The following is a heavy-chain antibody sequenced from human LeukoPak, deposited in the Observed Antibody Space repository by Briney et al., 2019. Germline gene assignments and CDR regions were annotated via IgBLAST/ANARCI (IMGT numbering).Heavy chain of an antibody. D-gene: IGHD3-22*01. CDR2: ISWNSDNI. CDR1: GFSFDDYV. Sequence: GRSLRLSCAVSGFSFDDYVMHWVRQVPGKGLEWVSGISWNSDNIGYADSVKGRFTISRDNAKNSLYLQMNSLRAEDMALYYCAKGRYYYDSSGWLDAFDIWGQGTMVTVSS. J-gene: IGHJ3*02. V-gene: IGHV3-9*03. CDR3: AKGRYYYDSSGWLDAFDI.